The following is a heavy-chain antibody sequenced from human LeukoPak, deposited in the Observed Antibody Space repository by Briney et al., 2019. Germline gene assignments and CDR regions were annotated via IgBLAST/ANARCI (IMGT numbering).Heavy chain of an antibody. V-gene: IGHV3-23*01. Sequence: GGSLRLSCAASGFTFSSYGMSWVRQAPGKGLEWVSAISGSGGSTYYADSVKGRFTISRDNSKNTLYLQMNSLRAEDTAVYYCARDDALAAAASFDYWGQGTLVTVSS. CDR1: GFTFSSYG. CDR3: ARDDALAAAASFDY. CDR2: ISGSGGST. D-gene: IGHD6-13*01. J-gene: IGHJ4*02.